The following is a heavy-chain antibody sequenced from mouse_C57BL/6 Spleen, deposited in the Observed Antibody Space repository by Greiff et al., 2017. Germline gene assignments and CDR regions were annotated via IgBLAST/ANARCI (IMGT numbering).Heavy chain of an antibody. CDR1: GFTFTDYY. D-gene: IGHD2-4*01. Sequence: EVHLVESGGGLVQPGGSLSLSCAASGFTFTDYYMSWVRQPPGKALEWLGFIRNKANGYTTEYSASVKGRFTISRDNSQSILYLQMNALRAYDSATYYCARFLYDYDVYYYAMDYWGQGTSVTVSS. CDR2: IRNKANGYTT. CDR3: ARFLYDYDVYYYAMDY. V-gene: IGHV7-3*01. J-gene: IGHJ4*01.